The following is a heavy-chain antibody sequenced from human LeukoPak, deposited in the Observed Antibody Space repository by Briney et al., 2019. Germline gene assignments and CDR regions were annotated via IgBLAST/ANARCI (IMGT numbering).Heavy chain of an antibody. J-gene: IGHJ3*02. CDR2: IYPGDSDT. Sequence: GKSLKISCKASGYSFTSYWIGLVRQMPGKGLEWMGIIYPGDSDTRYSPSFLGQVTISADKSIGSASLQWSSLRASDTAKYYCARQLAFDIWGQGTMVTVSS. CDR3: ARQLAFDI. V-gene: IGHV5-51*01. CDR1: GYSFTSYW.